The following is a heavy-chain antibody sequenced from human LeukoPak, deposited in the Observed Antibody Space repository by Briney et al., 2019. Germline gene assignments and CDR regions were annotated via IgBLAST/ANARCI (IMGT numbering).Heavy chain of an antibody. V-gene: IGHV4-59*01. CDR1: GGSISSYY. CDR2: IYYSGST. J-gene: IGHJ4*02. CDR3: ARGPWGIATADTNFDY. Sequence: SETLSLTCTVSGGSISSYYWSWIRQPPGKGLEWVGYIYYSGSTNYNPSLKRRVTISIETSKNQFSLKLSSVTAADTAVYYCARGPWGIATADTNFDYWGQGTLVTVSS. D-gene: IGHD6-13*01.